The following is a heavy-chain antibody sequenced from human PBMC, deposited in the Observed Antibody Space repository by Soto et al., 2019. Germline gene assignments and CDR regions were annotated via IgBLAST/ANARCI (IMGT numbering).Heavy chain of an antibody. CDR2: ISGSGGST. Sequence: GGSLRLSCAASGFTFSSYAMSWVRQAPGKGLEWVSAISGSGGSTYYADSVKGRFTISRDNSKNTLYLQMNSLRAEDTAVYYWAKDRGVVQKGGNMVRGVIITPDYWGQGTLVTVSS. CDR3: AKDRGVVQKGGNMVRGVIITPDY. J-gene: IGHJ4*02. V-gene: IGHV3-23*01. CDR1: GFTFSSYA. D-gene: IGHD3-10*01.